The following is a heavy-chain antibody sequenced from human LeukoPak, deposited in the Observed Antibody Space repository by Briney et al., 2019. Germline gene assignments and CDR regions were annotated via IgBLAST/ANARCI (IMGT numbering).Heavy chain of an antibody. CDR1: GGSISSSSYY. CDR2: IYYSGST. Sequence: SETLSLTCTVSGGSISSSSYYWGWIRQTPEKGLEWLGTIYYSGSTSYNTSLKSRVTISIDTSKNQFSLKLTSVTASDTAVYYCALFGGGAFDIWGQGTMVTVSS. CDR3: ALFGGGAFDI. V-gene: IGHV4-39*01. D-gene: IGHD3-10*01. J-gene: IGHJ3*02.